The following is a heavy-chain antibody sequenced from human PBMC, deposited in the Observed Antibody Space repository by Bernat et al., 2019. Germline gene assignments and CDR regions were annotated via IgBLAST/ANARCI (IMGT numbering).Heavy chain of an antibody. Sequence: EVQLVESGGGVVQPGGSLRLSCATSGFTFDEYAIHWVRQAPGKGLEWVSLISGDGTNTYYADSVKGRFTISKDNSENSLYLQMNSLRIEDTAVYYCTKNRYCPSSNCPTDYWGQGTLVTVSS. V-gene: IGHV3-43*02. J-gene: IGHJ4*02. CDR2: ISGDGTNT. D-gene: IGHD2-2*01. CDR3: TKNRYCPSSNCPTDY. CDR1: GFTFDEYA.